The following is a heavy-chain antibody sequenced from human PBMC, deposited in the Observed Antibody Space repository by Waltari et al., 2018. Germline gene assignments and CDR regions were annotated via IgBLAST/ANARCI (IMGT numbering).Heavy chain of an antibody. D-gene: IGHD3-22*01. CDR2: IIPIFGTA. Sequence: QVQLVQSGAEVKKPGSSVKVSCKASGGTFSSYAISWVRQAPGHGLEWMGGIIPIFGTANYAQKFQGRVTITADESTSTAYMELSSLRSEDTAVYYCARDLGVWDSSGYYPDAFDIWGQGTMVTVSS. V-gene: IGHV1-69*01. CDR1: GGTFSSYA. CDR3: ARDLGVWDSSGYYPDAFDI. J-gene: IGHJ3*02.